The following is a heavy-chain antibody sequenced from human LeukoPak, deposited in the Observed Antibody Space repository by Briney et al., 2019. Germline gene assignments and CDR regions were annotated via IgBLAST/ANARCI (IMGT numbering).Heavy chain of an antibody. V-gene: IGHV3-30*03. Sequence: PGGSLRLSCAASGFTFSSYGMHWVRQAPGKGLEWVAVISYDGSNKYYADSVKGRFTISRDNSKNTLYLQMNSLRAEDTAVYYCATTNYDSWSGYDGWALRFDPWGQGTLVTVSS. CDR2: ISYDGSNK. CDR1: GFTFSSYG. D-gene: IGHD3-3*01. J-gene: IGHJ5*02. CDR3: ATTNYDSWSGYDGWALRFDP.